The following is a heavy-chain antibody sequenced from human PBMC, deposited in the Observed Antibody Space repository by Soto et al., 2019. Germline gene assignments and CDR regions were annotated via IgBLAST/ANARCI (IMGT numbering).Heavy chain of an antibody. J-gene: IGHJ4*02. V-gene: IGHV3-23*01. CDR1: GFTFSNYV. CDR2: ISDSGDST. D-gene: IGHD2-21*01. CDR3: ANGRCASCYFADY. Sequence: GGSLRLSCAASGFTFSNYVMNWGRQAPGKGLEWVSGISDSGDSTFYADSVKGRFTISRDNSKNTLYLQLSRLRAEATAIYYCANGRCASCYFADYWGQGSLVTVSS.